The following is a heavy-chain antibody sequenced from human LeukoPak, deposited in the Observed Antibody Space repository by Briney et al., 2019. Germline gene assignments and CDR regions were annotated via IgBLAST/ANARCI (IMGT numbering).Heavy chain of an antibody. CDR2: ISGSGGST. V-gene: IGHV3-23*01. CDR1: GITLSNYG. Sequence: GGSLRLSCAASGITLSNYGMSWVRQAPGKGLEWVAGISGSGGSTNYADSVKGRFTISRDNPKNTLYLQMNSLRAEDTAVYFCAKRGVVIRVILVGFHKEAYYFDSWGQGTLVTVSS. CDR3: AKRGVVIRVILVGFHKEAYYFDS. J-gene: IGHJ4*02. D-gene: IGHD3-22*01.